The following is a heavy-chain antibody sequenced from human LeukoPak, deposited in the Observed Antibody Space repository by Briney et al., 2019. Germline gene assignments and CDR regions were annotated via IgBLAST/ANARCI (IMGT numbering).Heavy chain of an antibody. V-gene: IGHV1-69*13. CDR1: GGTFSSYA. CDR3: ARGLYCSSRTSCYDYGMDV. Sequence: SVKVSCKASGGTFSSYAISWVRQAPGQGLEWMGGIIPIFGTAEYAQKLQGRVSITADESTSTAYMELSSLRSEDTAVYYCARGLYCSSRTSCYDYGMDVWGQGTTVTVSS. J-gene: IGHJ6*02. D-gene: IGHD2-2*01. CDR2: IIPIFGTA.